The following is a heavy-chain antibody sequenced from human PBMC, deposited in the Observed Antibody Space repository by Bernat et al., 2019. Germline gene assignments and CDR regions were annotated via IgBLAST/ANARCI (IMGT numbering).Heavy chain of an antibody. CDR2: IYTSGST. CDR3: DREYTVTALDSENQNN. V-gene: IGHV4-61*02. D-gene: IGHD4-17*01. CDR1: GGSISSGSYY. Sequence: QVQLQESGPGLVKPSQTLSLTCTVSGGSISSGSYYWSWIRQPAGKGLEWIGRIYTSGSTNYNPSLKSRVTISVDSSKNQFSLKLRSVTGAIPAVYDGDREYTVTALDSENQNNWGQGTLVTVSS. J-gene: IGHJ4*02.